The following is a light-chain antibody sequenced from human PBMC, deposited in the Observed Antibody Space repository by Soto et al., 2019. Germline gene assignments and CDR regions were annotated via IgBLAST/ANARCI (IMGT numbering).Light chain of an antibody. V-gene: IGLV1-40*01. CDR1: SSNIGAGYD. CDR3: QSYDSSLSAL. J-gene: IGLJ1*01. CDR2: ANI. Sequence: QSVLTQPPSVSGAPGQRVTISCTGSSSNIGAGYDVHWYQQLPGTAPKLLIYANINRPSGVPDRLSGSKSGTSASLAITGLQAEDEADYYGQSYDSSLSALFGTGTKLTVL.